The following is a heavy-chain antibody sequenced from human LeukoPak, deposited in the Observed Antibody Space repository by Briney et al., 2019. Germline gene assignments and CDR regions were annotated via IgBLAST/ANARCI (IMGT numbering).Heavy chain of an antibody. Sequence: GGSLRLSCAASGLTFSSYGMSWVRQAPGKGLEWVSSLIRRGGSTYYADSVKGRFTISRDNSKNTLYLQMNSLRAEDTAVYYCAKDGVRWAFDIWGQGTMVTVS. CDR1: GLTFSSYG. CDR3: AKDGVRWAFDI. D-gene: IGHD4-23*01. V-gene: IGHV3-23*01. J-gene: IGHJ3*02. CDR2: LIRRGGST.